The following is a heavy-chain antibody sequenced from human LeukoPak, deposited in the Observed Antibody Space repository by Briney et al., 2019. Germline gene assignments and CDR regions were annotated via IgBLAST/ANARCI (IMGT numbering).Heavy chain of an antibody. J-gene: IGHJ4*02. CDR3: ARLVAAAGSD. Sequence: PSETLSLTCTVSGGSISSSSYYWGWIRQPPGKGLEWIGSIYYSGSTYYNPSLKSRVTISVDTPKNQFSLKLSSVTAADTAVYYCARLVAAAGSDWGQGTLVTVSS. V-gene: IGHV4-39*01. CDR2: IYYSGST. D-gene: IGHD6-13*01. CDR1: GGSISSSSYY.